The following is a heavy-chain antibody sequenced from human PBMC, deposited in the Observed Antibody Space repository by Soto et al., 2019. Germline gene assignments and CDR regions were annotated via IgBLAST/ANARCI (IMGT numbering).Heavy chain of an antibody. D-gene: IGHD1-26*01. Sequence: PGGSLRLSCAASGFTFSSYGMHWVRQAPGKGLEWVAVIWYDGSNKYYADSVKGRFTISRDNSKNTLYLQMNSLRAEDTAVYYCARPVGATNYFDYWGQGTLVTVSS. J-gene: IGHJ4*02. CDR1: GFTFSSYG. CDR3: ARPVGATNYFDY. V-gene: IGHV3-33*01. CDR2: IWYDGSNK.